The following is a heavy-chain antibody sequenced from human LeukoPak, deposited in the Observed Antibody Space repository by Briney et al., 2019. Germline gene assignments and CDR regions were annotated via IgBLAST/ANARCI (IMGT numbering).Heavy chain of an antibody. CDR2: INWNGGST. D-gene: IGHD2-2*03. V-gene: IGHV3-20*04. CDR3: ARDLLLDIVVVPAAH. Sequence: GGSLRLSCAASGFTFDDYGMSWVRHAPGKGLEWVSGINWNGGSTGYADSVKGRFTISRDNAKNPLYLQMNSLRAEDTAVYYCARDLLLDIVVVPAAHWGQGTLVTVSS. J-gene: IGHJ1*01. CDR1: GFTFDDYG.